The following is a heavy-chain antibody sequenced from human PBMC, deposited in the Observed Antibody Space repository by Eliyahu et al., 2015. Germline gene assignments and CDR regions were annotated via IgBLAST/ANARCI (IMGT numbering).Heavy chain of an antibody. CDR1: XYSFTSYW. D-gene: IGHD2-15*01. CDR2: IYPGDSDT. CDR3: ATVVAATPGWFDP. V-gene: IGHV5-51*01. J-gene: IGHJ5*02. Sequence: EVQLVQSGAEVKKPGESXXISCKXXXYSFTSYWXGWXRQMPGXGXEWMGIIYPGDSDTRYSPSFQGQVTISADKSISTAYLQWSSLKASDTAMYYCATVVAATPGWFDPWGQGTLVTVSS.